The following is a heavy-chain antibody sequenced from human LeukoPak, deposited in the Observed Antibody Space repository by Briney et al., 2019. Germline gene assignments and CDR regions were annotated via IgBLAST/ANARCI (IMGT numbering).Heavy chain of an antibody. J-gene: IGHJ3*02. CDR1: GFTFDDYA. V-gene: IGHV3-9*01. CDR2: ISWNSGSI. CDR3: ARQRQFDDAFDI. Sequence: PGRSLRPSCAASGFTFDDYAMHWVRQAPGKGLEGVSGISWNSGSIGYADSVKGRFTISRDNAKNSLYLQMNSLRAEDTALYYCARQRQFDDAFDIWGQGTMVTVSS. D-gene: IGHD3-10*01.